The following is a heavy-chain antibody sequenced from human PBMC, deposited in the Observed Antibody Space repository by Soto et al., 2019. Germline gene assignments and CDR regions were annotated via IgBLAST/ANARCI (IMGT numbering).Heavy chain of an antibody. CDR2: ISGSGGTT. CDR1: GFSFSSYA. Sequence: LRLSCVGSGFSFSSYAMNWVRQAPGQGLEWVSGISGSGGTTFYADSVKGRFTISRDNSKNTLYLQMNSLRAEDTAVYYCAKDLGYTSSWYYALHIWGQGTMVTVSS. CDR3: AKDLGYTSSWYYALHI. V-gene: IGHV3-23*01. D-gene: IGHD6-13*01. J-gene: IGHJ3*02.